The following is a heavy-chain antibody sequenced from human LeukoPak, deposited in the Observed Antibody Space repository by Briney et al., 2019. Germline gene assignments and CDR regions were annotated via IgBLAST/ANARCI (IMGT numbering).Heavy chain of an antibody. Sequence: PGGSLRLSCAASGFTFRTSWMHWVRQVPGKGPVWVSRIDIDGSSTIYADSVMGRLTISRDNAKNTLYLQMNSLRAEDTAVYYCARDRGGYGPTTTDYWGQGTLVTVSS. CDR2: IDIDGSST. J-gene: IGHJ4*02. CDR1: GFTFRTSW. V-gene: IGHV3-74*01. D-gene: IGHD5-18*01. CDR3: ARDRGGYGPTTTDY.